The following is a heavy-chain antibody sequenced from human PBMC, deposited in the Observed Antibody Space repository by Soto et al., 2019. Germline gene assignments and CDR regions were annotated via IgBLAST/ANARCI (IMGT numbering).Heavy chain of an antibody. Sequence: SVKVYCKASGGTFSIYAISWVRQDPGQGPEWMGGIIPIFGTPKYAQKFQGRVTITADESTSTAYMELNSLRSEDTAVYYCARDAHGYPLPQVAFDIWGQGTMVTV. D-gene: IGHD6-25*01. CDR1: GGTFSIYA. J-gene: IGHJ3*02. CDR3: ARDAHGYPLPQVAFDI. V-gene: IGHV1-69*13. CDR2: IIPIFGTP.